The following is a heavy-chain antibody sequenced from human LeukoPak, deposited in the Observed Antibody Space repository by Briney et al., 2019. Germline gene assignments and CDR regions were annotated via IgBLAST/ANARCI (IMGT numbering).Heavy chain of an antibody. CDR2: IKLDGSEK. Sequence: AGGSLRLSCVASGFTFGKYWMSCVRQAPGKGLEWVANIKLDGSEKNYVDSVKGRFTISRDNTKNSLYLQMNSLRVEDTAVFYCARDQYDTWSRRGNFDSWGQGTLVIVSS. V-gene: IGHV3-7*03. J-gene: IGHJ4*02. CDR1: GFTFGKYW. D-gene: IGHD3-3*01. CDR3: ARDQYDTWSRRGNFDS.